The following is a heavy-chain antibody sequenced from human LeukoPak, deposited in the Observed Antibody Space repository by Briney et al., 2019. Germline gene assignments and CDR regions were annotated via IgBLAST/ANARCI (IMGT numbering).Heavy chain of an antibody. CDR1: GYSFTSYW. Sequence: GESLKISCKGSGYSFTSYWIGWVRQMPGKGLEWMGIIYPGDSDTRYSPSFQGQVTISADKTISTAYLQWSSLKASDTAMYYCAREERGYSYGGYYYYYMDVWGKGTTVTVSS. V-gene: IGHV5-51*01. J-gene: IGHJ6*03. CDR2: IYPGDSDT. CDR3: AREERGYSYGGYYYYYMDV. D-gene: IGHD5-18*01.